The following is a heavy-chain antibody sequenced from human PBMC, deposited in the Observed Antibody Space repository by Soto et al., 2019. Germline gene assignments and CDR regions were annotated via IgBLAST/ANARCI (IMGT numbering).Heavy chain of an antibody. D-gene: IGHD1-26*01. J-gene: IGHJ4*02. V-gene: IGHV4-59*08. CDR3: ARQGVGATWAFDY. CDR2: IYYNSGRT. CDR1: GASISSYY. Sequence: KPSETLSLTCTVSGASISSYYWSWIRQPPGKGLEWIGYIYYNSGRTNYNPSLKSRVTMSVDTSKNQFSLRLSSVTAADTAVYFCARQGVGATWAFDYWGQGSLVTVSS.